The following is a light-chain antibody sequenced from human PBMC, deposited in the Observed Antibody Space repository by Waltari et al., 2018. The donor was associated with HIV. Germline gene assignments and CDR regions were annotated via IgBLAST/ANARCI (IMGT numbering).Light chain of an antibody. CDR3: QHRGDWYT. Sequence: EIVLSQSPASLSLSPGERATLSCRASQSLSNYLAWYQQQPGQAPRLLIYDASTRVTGIPARFRGSGSGTDFTLTISSLDPGDFAIYYCQHRGDWYTFGQGTKLEI. CDR1: QSLSNY. CDR2: DAS. V-gene: IGKV3-11*01. J-gene: IGKJ2*01.